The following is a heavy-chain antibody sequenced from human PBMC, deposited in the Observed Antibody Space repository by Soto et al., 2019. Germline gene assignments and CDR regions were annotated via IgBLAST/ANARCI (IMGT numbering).Heavy chain of an antibody. CDR2: ISGSGGST. J-gene: IGHJ5*02. CDR3: ANHLSFGELST. CDR1: GFTFSSYA. V-gene: IGHV3-23*01. Sequence: EVQLLESGGGLVQPGGSLRLSCAASGFTFSSYAMSWVRQAPGKGLEWVSAISGSGGSTYYADSVKGRFTISRDNSKNTLYLPLNSLRAEDTAGYYCANHLSFGELSTWGQGTLVTVSS. D-gene: IGHD3-10*01.